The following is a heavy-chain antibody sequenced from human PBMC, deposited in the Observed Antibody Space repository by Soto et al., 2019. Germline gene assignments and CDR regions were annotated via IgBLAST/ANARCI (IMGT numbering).Heavy chain of an antibody. CDR3: ARGQRFSDWFDP. V-gene: IGHV4-4*07. Sequence: QVQLQESGPGLVKPSETLSLTCNVFGGSVSGFYWTWIRQPAGKGLEWIGRIYSSGSTKYNPSLKSRVSMSLDTSRNQFSLNLTSVTAADTAVYYCARGQRFSDWFDPWGQGTLVTVSS. D-gene: IGHD3-3*01. CDR2: IYSSGST. CDR1: GGSVSGFY. J-gene: IGHJ5*02.